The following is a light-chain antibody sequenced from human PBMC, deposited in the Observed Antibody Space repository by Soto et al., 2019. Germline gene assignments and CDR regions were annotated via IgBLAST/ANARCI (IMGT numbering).Light chain of an antibody. Sequence: DIGLTLSKGTLSLSPGERATLSCRASQSLSGNYLAWYQQKPGQAPRLLIYGASSRATGIPDRFSGSGSGTDFTLTISRLEPGDFAMYYCKQYVTSPPGPFCQVTKVDIK. J-gene: IGKJ1*01. V-gene: IGKV3-20*01. CDR2: GAS. CDR1: QSLSGNY. CDR3: KQYVTSPPGP.